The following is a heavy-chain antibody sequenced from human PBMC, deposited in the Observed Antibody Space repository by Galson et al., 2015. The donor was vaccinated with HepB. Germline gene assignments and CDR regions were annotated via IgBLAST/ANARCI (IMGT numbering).Heavy chain of an antibody. CDR2: ISSSNGFI. D-gene: IGHD1-1*01. V-gene: IGHV3-21*01. CDR3: ARDPTGTDYYGLEV. Sequence: SLRLSCAASGFTFSTYTMDWVRQAPGKGLEWVSSISSSNGFIYYADSVKGRFTISRDNAKSSLFLHMNSLSAEDTAVYYCARDPTGTDYYGLEVWGQGTTVSVSS. CDR1: GFTFSTYT. J-gene: IGHJ6*02.